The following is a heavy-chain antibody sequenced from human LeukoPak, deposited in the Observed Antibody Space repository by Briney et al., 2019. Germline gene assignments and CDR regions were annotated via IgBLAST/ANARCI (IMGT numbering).Heavy chain of an antibody. J-gene: IGHJ4*02. Sequence: GGSLRLSCAAPGFTFSSYAMSWVRQAPGKGLEWVSAISGSGGSTYYADSVKGRFTISRDNSKNTLYLQMNTLRAEDTAVYYCANDYRSGSFHDFWGQGTLVTVSS. CDR3: ANDYRSGSFHDF. D-gene: IGHD3-10*01. CDR1: GFTFSSYA. V-gene: IGHV3-23*01. CDR2: ISGSGGST.